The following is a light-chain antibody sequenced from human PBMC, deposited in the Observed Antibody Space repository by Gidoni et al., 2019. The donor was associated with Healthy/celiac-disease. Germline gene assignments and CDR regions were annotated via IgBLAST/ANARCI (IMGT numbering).Light chain of an antibody. CDR1: QSLLHSNGYHD. CDR2: LGS. J-gene: IGKJ5*01. CDR3: MQALQTSLT. V-gene: IGKV2-28*01. Sequence: IGMTQSPFSLPVTPGEPASISCRSSQSLLHSNGYHDLDWYLQKPGQSPQPLISLGSNRASGVPDRFRGTGSGTDFTLKISLVAAENVVVSYCMQALQTSLTCGQGTRLEIK.